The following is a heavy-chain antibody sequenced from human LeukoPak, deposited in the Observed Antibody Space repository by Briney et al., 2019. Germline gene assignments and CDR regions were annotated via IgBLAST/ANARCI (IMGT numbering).Heavy chain of an antibody. CDR3: ARHAGGIAASGTRPFDY. J-gene: IGHJ4*02. D-gene: IGHD6-13*01. CDR1: GDSIRSGTNS. Sequence: SETLSLTCSVSGDSIRSGTNSWGWIRQPPGKGLEWIGSISYTGSTYYNPSLKSRVTISVDTSKNQFPLKMSSVTAADTAVYYCARHAGGIAASGTRPFDYWGQGTLVTVSS. V-gene: IGHV4-39*01. CDR2: ISYTGST.